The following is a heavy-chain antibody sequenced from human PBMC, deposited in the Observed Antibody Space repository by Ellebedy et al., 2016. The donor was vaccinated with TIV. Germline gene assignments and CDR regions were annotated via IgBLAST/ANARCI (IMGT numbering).Heavy chain of an antibody. D-gene: IGHD1-26*01. Sequence: SETLSLXCAVSGAPSGNYFWSWIRQPPGKGLEWIGEVTHTGGTNYNPSFESRVSMSLDTSENQFSLRLNSVTAADTAVYYCARGFPAAWELAGTWGQGTLVTVSA. V-gene: IGHV4-34*01. J-gene: IGHJ4*02. CDR2: VTHTGGT. CDR1: GAPSGNYF. CDR3: ARGFPAAWELAGT.